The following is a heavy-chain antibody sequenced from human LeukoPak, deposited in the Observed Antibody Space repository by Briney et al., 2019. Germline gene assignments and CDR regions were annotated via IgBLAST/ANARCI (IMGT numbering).Heavy chain of an antibody. CDR1: GFTFSHYA. J-gene: IGHJ4*02. CDR3: AKGRRVGLASALDY. D-gene: IGHD1-26*01. CDR2: ISGSGEKT. V-gene: IGHV3-23*01. Sequence: GGSLRLSCAASGFTFSHYAMTWVRQAPGKGLEWVSSISGSGEKTYLADSLKGRFTISRDNSKNTTFLEMNNLRVEDTALYFCAKGRRVGLASALDYWGLGTLVSVSS.